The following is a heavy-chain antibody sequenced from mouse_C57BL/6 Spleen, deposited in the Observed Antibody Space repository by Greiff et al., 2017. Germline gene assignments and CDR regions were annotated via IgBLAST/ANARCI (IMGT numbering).Heavy chain of an antibody. J-gene: IGHJ4*01. CDR3: ARHDYDGYYNAMDY. D-gene: IGHD2-3*01. CDR1: GFTFSSYG. CDR2: ISSGGSYT. Sequence: DVKLQESGGDLVKPGGSLKLSCAASGFTFSSYGMSWVRQTPDKRLEWVATISSGGSYTYYPDSVKGRFTISRDNAKNTLYLQMSSLKSEDTAMYYCARHDYDGYYNAMDYWGQGTSVTVSS. V-gene: IGHV5-6*02.